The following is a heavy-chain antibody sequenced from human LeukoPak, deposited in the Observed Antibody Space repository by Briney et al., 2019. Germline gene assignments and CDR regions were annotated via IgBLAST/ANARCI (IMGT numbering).Heavy chain of an antibody. CDR3: AREARFALPAVSSGDY. V-gene: IGHV4-39*07. D-gene: IGHD2-2*01. CDR1: GGSISSSDYY. Sequence: PSDTLSLTCSVSGGSISSSDYYWGWIRQPPGKGLEWIGTIFYNGATKTNPSLSSRVTMSIDTSKNQFSLRLRSVTAADTAVYYCAREARFALPAVSSGDYWGQGTLVTVSS. J-gene: IGHJ4*02. CDR2: IFYNGAT.